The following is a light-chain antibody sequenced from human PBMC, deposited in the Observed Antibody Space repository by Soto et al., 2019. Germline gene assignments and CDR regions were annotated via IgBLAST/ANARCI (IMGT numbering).Light chain of an antibody. J-gene: IGKJ5*01. CDR2: KAS. V-gene: IGKV1-5*03. Sequence: DMQLTQSPSTLSASVGDRVTLTCRASQSISSWLAWYQQKPGKAPKLLIYKASSLESGVPSRFSGSGSGTEFTLTISGLQPDDFASYYCQQYNSYPITFGQGTRLE. CDR3: QQYNSYPIT. CDR1: QSISSW.